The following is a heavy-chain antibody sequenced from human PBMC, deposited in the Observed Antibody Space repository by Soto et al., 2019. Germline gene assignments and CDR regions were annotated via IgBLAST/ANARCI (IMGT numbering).Heavy chain of an antibody. CDR2: IYYSGST. Sequence: ASGTLSLTCTVSGGSISSCYWSWIRQPPGKGLEWIGYIYYSGSTNYNPSLKSRVTISVDTSKNQFSLKLSSVTAADTAVYYCARGWGGGSCHGGYTWFDPWGQGTLVPLAS. J-gene: IGHJ5*02. CDR1: GGSISSCY. V-gene: IGHV4-59*01. CDR3: ARGWGGGSCHGGYTWFDP. D-gene: IGHD2-15*01.